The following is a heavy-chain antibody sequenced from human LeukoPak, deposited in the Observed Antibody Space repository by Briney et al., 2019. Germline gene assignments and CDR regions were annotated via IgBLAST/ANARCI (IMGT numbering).Heavy chain of an antibody. V-gene: IGHV1-2*02. CDR3: ARDQAILAGLVLFQL. J-gene: IGHJ1*01. CDR2: INPNNGGT. Sequence: ASVKVSCKASGYTFTGYYMHWVRQAPGQGLEWMGWINPNNGGTNYAQKFQGRVTMTRDTSISTAYMELSRLRSDDTAVYYCARDQAILAGLVLFQLWGQGTLVTVSS. CDR1: GYTFTGYY. D-gene: IGHD6-6*01.